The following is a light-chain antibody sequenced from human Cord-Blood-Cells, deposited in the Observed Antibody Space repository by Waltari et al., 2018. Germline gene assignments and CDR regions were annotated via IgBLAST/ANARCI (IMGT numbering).Light chain of an antibody. Sequence: QSALTQPASVSGSPGQSITISCTGTSSDVGGYNSVSWYQQHPGKAPKLIIYDVSNRPSWVSNRFSGSKSGNTASLTISGLQAEDEADYYCSSYTSSSVVFGGGTKLTVL. V-gene: IGLV2-14*01. CDR1: SSDVGGYNS. CDR3: SSYTSSSVV. CDR2: DVS. J-gene: IGLJ2*01.